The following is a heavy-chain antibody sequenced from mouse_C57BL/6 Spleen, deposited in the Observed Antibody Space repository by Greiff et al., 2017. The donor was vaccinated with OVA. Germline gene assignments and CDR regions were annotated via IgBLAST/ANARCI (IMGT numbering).Heavy chain of an antibody. Sequence: VQRVESGPELVKPGASVKLSCKASGYTFTSYDINWVNQRPGQGLAWIGWIYPRDGSTKYNEKFKGKATLTVDTSSSTAYMELHSLTSEDSAVYFCARPYYFDYWGQGTTLTVSS. CDR3: ARPYYFDY. CDR2: IYPRDGST. V-gene: IGHV1-85*01. CDR1: GYTFTSYD. J-gene: IGHJ2*01.